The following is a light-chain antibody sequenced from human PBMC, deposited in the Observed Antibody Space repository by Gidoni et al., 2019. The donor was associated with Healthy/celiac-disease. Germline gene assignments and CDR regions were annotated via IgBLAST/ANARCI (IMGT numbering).Light chain of an antibody. J-gene: IGKJ2*01. CDR2: AAY. CDR1: QSISSY. V-gene: IGKV1-39*01. Sequence: DIQMTHSPSSLSASVGDRVTITCRASQSISSYLNWYQQKPGKAPKLLIYAAYSLPSGVPSRFSGSGSGTDFTLTISSLQHEDFATYYCQQSYSTPRTFGQGTKLEIK. CDR3: QQSYSTPRT.